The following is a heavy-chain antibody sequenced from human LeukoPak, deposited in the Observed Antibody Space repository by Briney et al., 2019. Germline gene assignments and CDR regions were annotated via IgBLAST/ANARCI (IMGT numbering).Heavy chain of an antibody. CDR2: ISGSSSTI. Sequence: PGGSLRLSCAASGFSFSSNSMNWVRQAPGKGLEWVSYISGSSSTIYYADSVKSRFTISRDNAKNSLYLQMNSLRAEDTAVYYCVTNFDPDVDWGQGNLVTVSS. CDR1: GFSFSSNS. J-gene: IGHJ4*02. CDR3: VTNFDPDVD. V-gene: IGHV3-48*01. D-gene: IGHD3-9*01.